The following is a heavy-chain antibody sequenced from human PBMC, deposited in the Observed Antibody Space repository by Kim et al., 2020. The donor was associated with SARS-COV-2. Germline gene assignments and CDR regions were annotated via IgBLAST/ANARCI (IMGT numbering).Heavy chain of an antibody. J-gene: IGHJ6*03. CDR2: IIPILGIA. CDR3: ARDPEKRPSYCSGGSCYNLARYYYYMDV. D-gene: IGHD2-15*01. CDR1: GGTFSSYA. V-gene: IGHV1-69*04. Sequence: SVKVSCKASGGTFSSYAISWVRQAPGQGLEWMGRIIPILGIANYAQKFQGRVTITADKSTSTAYMELSSLRSEDTAVYYCARDPEKRPSYCSGGSCYNLARYYYYMDVWGKGTTVTVSS.